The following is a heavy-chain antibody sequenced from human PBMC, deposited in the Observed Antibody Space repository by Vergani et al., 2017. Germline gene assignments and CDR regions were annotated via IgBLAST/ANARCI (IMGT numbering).Heavy chain of an antibody. D-gene: IGHD2-15*01. CDR2: LSASGKA. J-gene: IGHJ3*01. V-gene: IGHV4-61*02. Sequence: QVQLQASGPGRVKPSQTLSLTCTISGGSISAGYYFWSWIRQPPGKGLEWLGHLSASGKASHRPSLKTRVPMSVDTSKNQFSLTVTSVTAADTAIYFCAQRSGGYYSGGKVHPLRTAFDVWGHGTVVTVSS. CDR1: GGSISAGYYF. CDR3: AQRSGGYYSGGKVHPLRTAFDV.